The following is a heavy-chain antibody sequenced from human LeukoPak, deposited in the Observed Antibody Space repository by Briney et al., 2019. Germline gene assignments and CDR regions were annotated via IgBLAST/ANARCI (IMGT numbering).Heavy chain of an antibody. CDR3: ARGLEDFDY. Sequence: ASVKVSCKASGYTFTGYYMHWVRQAPGRGLEWMGWISAYNGNTNYAQRLQGRVTMTTDTSTSTAYMELRSLRSDDTAVYYCARGLEDFDYWGQGTLVTVSS. D-gene: IGHD1-1*01. J-gene: IGHJ4*02. CDR1: GYTFTGYY. V-gene: IGHV1-18*04. CDR2: ISAYNGNT.